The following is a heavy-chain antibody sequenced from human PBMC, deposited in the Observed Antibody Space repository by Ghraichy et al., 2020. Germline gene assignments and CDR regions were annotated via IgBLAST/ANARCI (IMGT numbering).Heavy chain of an antibody. CDR3: AREGVDDYGDARDFDL. D-gene: IGHD4-17*01. CDR1: GGSISSGGYY. Sequence: SLNISCTVSGGSISSGGYYWSWIRQHPGKGLEWIGYIYYSGSTYYNPSLKSRVTISVDTSKNQFSLKLSSVTAADTAVYYCAREGVDDYGDARDFDLWGRGTLVTVSS. J-gene: IGHJ2*01. V-gene: IGHV4-31*03. CDR2: IYYSGST.